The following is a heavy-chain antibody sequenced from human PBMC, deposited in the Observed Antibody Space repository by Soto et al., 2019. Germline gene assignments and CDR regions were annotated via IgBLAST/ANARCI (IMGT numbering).Heavy chain of an antibody. D-gene: IGHD5-18*01. CDR1: GFTFSSYA. CDR3: AKDRTAYSYGPDAFDI. Sequence: GSLRLSCAASGFTFSSYAMSLFRQAPWKGLEWVSAISGSGGSTYYADSVKGRFTICRDNSKNTLYLKMHSLRAQDTAVYYCAKDRTAYSYGPDAFDIWGQGTMVTVSS. CDR2: ISGSGGST. V-gene: IGHV3-23*01. J-gene: IGHJ3*02.